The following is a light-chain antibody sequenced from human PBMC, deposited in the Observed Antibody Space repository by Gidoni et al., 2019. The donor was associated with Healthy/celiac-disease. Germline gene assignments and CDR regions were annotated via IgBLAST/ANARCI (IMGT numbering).Light chain of an antibody. J-gene: IGKJ3*01. Sequence: EIVMTQSPATLSVSPGERATLSCRSSQSVSSNLAWYQQKPGQAPSLLISGESTRATGIPAGFGGGGSGTVFTLTISSLQSEVFAVYYCQQYNNWPFTFGHGTKVDIK. CDR1: QSVSSN. V-gene: IGKV3-15*01. CDR2: GES. CDR3: QQYNNWPFT.